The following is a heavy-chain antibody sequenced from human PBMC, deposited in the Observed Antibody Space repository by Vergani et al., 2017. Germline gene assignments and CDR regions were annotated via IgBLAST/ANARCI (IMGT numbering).Heavy chain of an antibody. D-gene: IGHD3-10*01. CDR2: IYYSGST. Sequence: QVQLQESGPGLVKPSETLSLTCTVSGGSISSYYWSWIRQPPGKGLEWIGYIYYSGSTNYNPSLKSRVTISVDTSKNQFPLKLNSVIAADTAVYYCARSGRYYGSGSYDWFDPWGQGTLVTVSS. CDR3: ARSGRYYGSGSYDWFDP. V-gene: IGHV4-59*01. CDR1: GGSISSYY. J-gene: IGHJ5*02.